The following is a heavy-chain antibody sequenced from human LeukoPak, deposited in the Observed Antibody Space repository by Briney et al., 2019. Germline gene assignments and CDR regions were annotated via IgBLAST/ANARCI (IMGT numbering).Heavy chain of an antibody. CDR1: GGSISSYY. CDR3: ARHKAYSSAWYGAFDI. V-gene: IGHV4-59*08. CDR2: IYYNGNT. D-gene: IGHD6-19*01. Sequence: KSSETLSLTCTVSGGSISSYYWSWIRQPPGKGLEWIGYIYYNGNTNYNPSLKSRVTISVDTSKNQFSLKLGSVTAADTAVYYCARHKAYSSAWYGAFDIWGQGTMGTVSS. J-gene: IGHJ3*02.